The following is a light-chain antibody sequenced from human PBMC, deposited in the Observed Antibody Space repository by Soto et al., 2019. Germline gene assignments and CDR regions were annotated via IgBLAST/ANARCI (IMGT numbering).Light chain of an antibody. J-gene: IGLJ2*01. CDR1: RSNIGSNY. V-gene: IGLV1-47*01. Sequence: QSVLTQPPAASGTPGQRVTISCSGSRSNIGSNYVYWYQQLPGTAPKLLIYRSNQRPSGVPDRFSGSKSGTSASLAISGLRSEDEADYYCAAWDDSLSGREVFGGGTQLTVL. CDR3: AAWDDSLSGREV. CDR2: RSN.